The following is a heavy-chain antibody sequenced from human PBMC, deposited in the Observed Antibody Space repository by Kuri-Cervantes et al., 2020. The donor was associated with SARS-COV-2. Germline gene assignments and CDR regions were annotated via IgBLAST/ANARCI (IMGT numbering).Heavy chain of an antibody. CDR1: GGTFSSYA. J-gene: IGHJ4*02. V-gene: IGHV1-69*04. Sequence: SVHVSCKASGGTFSSYAISWVRQAPGQGLEWMGRIIPILGIANYAQKFQGRVTNTADKSTSTAYMELSSLRSEDKPVYYCAGLSGTGSYRTLDYWGQGTLVTVSS. CDR2: IIPILGIA. D-gene: IGHD3-10*01. CDR3: AGLSGTGSYRTLDY.